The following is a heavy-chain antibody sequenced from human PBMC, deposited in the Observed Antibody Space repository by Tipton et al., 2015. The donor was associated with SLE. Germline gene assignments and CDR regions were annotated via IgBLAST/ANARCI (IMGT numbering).Heavy chain of an antibody. J-gene: IGHJ6*03. CDR3: ARWTYDSRPYYYYYYMDV. CDR1: GGSFSGYY. V-gene: IGHV4-59*01. Sequence: TLSLTCAVYGGSFSGYYWSWIRQPPGKGLEWIGYIYYSGSTNYNPSLKSRVTISVDTSKNQFSLKLSSVTAADTAVYYCARWTYDSRPYYYYYYMDVWGKGTTVTVSS. CDR2: IYYSGST. D-gene: IGHD3-22*01.